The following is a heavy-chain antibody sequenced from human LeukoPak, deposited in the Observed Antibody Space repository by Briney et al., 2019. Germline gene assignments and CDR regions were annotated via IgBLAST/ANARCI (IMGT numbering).Heavy chain of an antibody. V-gene: IGHV3-23*01. D-gene: IGHD6-19*01. J-gene: IGHJ4*02. Sequence: GGSLRLSCVASGITFSSYAMSWVRQAPGKGLEWVSAISGSGGSTYYADSVKGRFTISRDNSKNTLYLQMNSLRAEDTAVYYCAKRAVAGLRFFDYWGQGTLVTVSS. CDR2: ISGSGGST. CDR3: AKRAVAGLRFFDY. CDR1: GITFSSYA.